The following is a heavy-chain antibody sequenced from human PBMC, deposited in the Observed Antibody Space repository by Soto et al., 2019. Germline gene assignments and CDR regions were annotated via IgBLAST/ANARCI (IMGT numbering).Heavy chain of an antibody. CDR2: VILNSGDT. CDR3: ATYEVATGFTY. Sequence: QGQLVQSGPEVRKPGASVKVSCKTSGYYDINWVRQAPGQGLEWMGWVILNSGDTGNAQKFQGRLTLTGDTSTSTVHTELRDLRSEDTAVYYCATYEVATGFTYWGQGTLVTVSS. CDR1: GYYD. J-gene: IGHJ4*02. V-gene: IGHV1-8*01. D-gene: IGHD3-22*01.